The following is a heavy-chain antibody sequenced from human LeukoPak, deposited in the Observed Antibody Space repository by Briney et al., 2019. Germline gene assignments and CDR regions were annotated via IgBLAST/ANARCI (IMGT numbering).Heavy chain of an antibody. V-gene: IGHV4-61*02. CDR1: GGSISSGSYY. D-gene: IGHD2-8*01. CDR2: IYTSGST. J-gene: IGHJ5*02. Sequence: SQTLSLTCTVSGGSISSGSYYWSWIRQPAGKGLEWIGRIYTSGSTNYNPSHKSRVTISVDTSKNQFSLKLSSVTAADTAVYYCARQVYADNWFDPWGQGTLVTVSS. CDR3: ARQVYADNWFDP.